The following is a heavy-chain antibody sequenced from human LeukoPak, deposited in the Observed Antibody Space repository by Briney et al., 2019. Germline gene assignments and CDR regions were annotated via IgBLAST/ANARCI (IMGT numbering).Heavy chain of an antibody. CDR2: IYYSGST. CDR1: GGSISSSSYY. D-gene: IGHD3-10*01. J-gene: IGHJ4*02. CDR3: ARDRGPMVRGVIGPYFDY. V-gene: IGHV4-39*07. Sequence: PSETLSLTCTVSGGSISSSSYYWGWIRQPPGKGLEWIGSIYYSGSTYYNPSLKSRVTISVDTSKNQFSLKLSSVTAADTAVYYCARDRGPMVRGVIGPYFDYWGQGTLVTVSS.